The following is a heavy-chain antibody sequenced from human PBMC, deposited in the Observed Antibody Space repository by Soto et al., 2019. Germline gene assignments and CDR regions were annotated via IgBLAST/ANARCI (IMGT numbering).Heavy chain of an antibody. CDR3: ARYKGYCSGGSCYYYYYMDV. D-gene: IGHD2-15*01. CDR1: GFTFSTYS. CDR2: ISTTGSTI. Sequence: EVQLVESGGGLVQPGGSLRLSCAASGFTFSTYSMNWVRQAPGKGLEWVSYISTTGSTIYYADSVKGRFTISRDNAKKSLYLQMTRLRAEDTAVYYCARYKGYCSGGSCYYYYYMDVWGKGTTVTVSS. V-gene: IGHV3-48*01. J-gene: IGHJ6*03.